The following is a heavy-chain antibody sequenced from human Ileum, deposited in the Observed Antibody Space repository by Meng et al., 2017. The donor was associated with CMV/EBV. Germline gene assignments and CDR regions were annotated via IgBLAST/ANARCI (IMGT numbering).Heavy chain of an antibody. CDR1: GFTFSSYS. CDR3: ARDLVVAAAYYYYGMDV. J-gene: IGHJ6*02. Sequence: GGSLRLSCAASGFTFSSYSMNWVRQAPGKGLEWVSSISSSSSYIYYADSVKGRFTIARDNAKNSLYLQMNSLRAEDTAVYYCARDLVVAAAYYYYGMDVWGQGTTVTVSS. D-gene: IGHD2-15*01. V-gene: IGHV3-21*01. CDR2: ISSSSSYI.